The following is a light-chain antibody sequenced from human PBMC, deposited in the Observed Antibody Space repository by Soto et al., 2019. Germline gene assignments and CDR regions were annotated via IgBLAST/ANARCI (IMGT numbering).Light chain of an antibody. CDR1: SSDVGGYNY. V-gene: IGLV2-14*01. Sequence: QSVLTQPASVSGSPGQSITISCTGTSSDVGGYNYVSWYQQHPGKAPKLMIYEVSNRPSGVSNRFSGSKSGNTASLTISGLQAEDEADYYCSSYTSSSTPSWVFGGGTQLTVL. CDR2: EVS. CDR3: SSYTSSSTPSWV. J-gene: IGLJ3*02.